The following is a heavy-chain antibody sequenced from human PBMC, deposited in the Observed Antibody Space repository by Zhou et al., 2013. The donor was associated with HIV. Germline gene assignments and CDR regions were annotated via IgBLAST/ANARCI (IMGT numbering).Heavy chain of an antibody. V-gene: IGHV1-2*02. CDR1: GYTLTDLL. J-gene: IGHJ4*02. CDR3: ARGPYDYVWGSYRYTIDY. CDR2: IIPVRKTS. Sequence: QVHLVQSGPELKKPGASVKVSCKVSGYTLTDLLIHWVRQGPGQRPEWLGGIIPVRKTSAYAQTFQGRVSIYKDDSTTTVYLRVNNLTFDDTALYYCARGPYDYVWGSYRYTIDYWGQGPWSPSPQ. D-gene: IGHD3-16*02.